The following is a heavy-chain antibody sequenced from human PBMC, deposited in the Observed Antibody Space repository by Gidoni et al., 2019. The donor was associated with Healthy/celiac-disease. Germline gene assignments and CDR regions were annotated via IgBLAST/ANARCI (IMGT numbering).Heavy chain of an antibody. D-gene: IGHD3-10*01. V-gene: IGHV4-30-4*01. CDR2: IYYSGST. Sequence: QVQLQESGPGLVKPSQTLSLTCTVSGCSISSGDYYWSWIRQPPGKGLEWIGYIYYSGSTYYNPSLKSRVTISVDTSKNQFSLKLSSVTAADTAVYYCARGPSGSYYIFDYWGQGTLVTVSS. CDR1: GCSISSGDYY. J-gene: IGHJ4*02. CDR3: ARGPSGSYYIFDY.